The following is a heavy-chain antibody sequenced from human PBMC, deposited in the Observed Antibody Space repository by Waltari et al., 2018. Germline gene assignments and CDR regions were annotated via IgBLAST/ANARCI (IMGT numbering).Heavy chain of an antibody. Sequence: EVQLLESGGGLVQPGGSLRLSCAASGFTFSSYAMSWVRQAPGQGLEWVSAISGSGGSTYYADSVKGRFTISRDNSKNTLYLQMNSLRAEDTAVYYCAKTKDYDFWSGLYYWGQGTLVTVSS. J-gene: IGHJ4*02. V-gene: IGHV3-23*01. CDR3: AKTKDYDFWSGLYY. CDR1: GFTFSSYA. D-gene: IGHD3-3*01. CDR2: ISGSGGST.